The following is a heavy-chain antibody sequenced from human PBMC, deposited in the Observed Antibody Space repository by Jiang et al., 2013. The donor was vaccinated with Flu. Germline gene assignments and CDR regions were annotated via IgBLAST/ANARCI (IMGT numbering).Heavy chain of an antibody. J-gene: IGHJ6*02. D-gene: IGHD3-3*01. V-gene: IGHV6-1*01. CDR3: ARGLWNFLDYYYGMDV. CDR2: TYYRSKWYN. CDR1: GDSVSSNSAA. Sequence: QTLSLTCAISGDSVSSNSAAWNWIRQSPSRGLEWLGRTYYRSKWYNDYAVSVKSRITINPDTSKNQFSLQLNSVTPEDTAVYYCARGLWNFLDYYYGMDVWGQGTTVTVSS.